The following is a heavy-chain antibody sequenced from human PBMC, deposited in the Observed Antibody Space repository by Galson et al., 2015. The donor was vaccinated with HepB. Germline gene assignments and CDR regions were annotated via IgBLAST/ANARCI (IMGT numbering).Heavy chain of an antibody. V-gene: IGHV3-30*18. CDR3: AKDATWIQLYGLRPAGMGYYMDV. CDR1: GFTFSSYG. J-gene: IGHJ6*03. CDR2: ISYDGSNK. Sequence: SLRLSCAASGFTFSSYGMHWVRQAPGKGLEWVAVISYDGSNKYYADSVKGRFTISRDNSKNTLYLQMNSLRAEDTAVYYCAKDATWIQLYGLRPAGMGYYMDVWGKGTTVTVSS. D-gene: IGHD5-18*01.